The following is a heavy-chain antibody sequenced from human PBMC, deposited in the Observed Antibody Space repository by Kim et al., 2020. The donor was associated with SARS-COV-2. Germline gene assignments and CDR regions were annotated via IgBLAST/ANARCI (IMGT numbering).Heavy chain of an antibody. Sequence: GGSLRLSCAASGFTIRNYGMHWVRQGPGKGLVWVSRLNLNGSDTSYADSVKGRFTISRDNGKNTLYLQMNSLGAEDTAVYYCVRGGSGGLDIWGQGTMVTVSS. V-gene: IGHV3-74*01. CDR3: VRGGSGGLDI. CDR1: GFTIRNYG. D-gene: IGHD2-15*01. J-gene: IGHJ3*02. CDR2: LNLNGSDT.